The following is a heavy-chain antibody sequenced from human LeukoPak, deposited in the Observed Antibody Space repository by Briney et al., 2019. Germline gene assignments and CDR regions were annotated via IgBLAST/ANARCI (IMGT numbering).Heavy chain of an antibody. CDR1: GYTFTNYG. CDR2: INTYNGNA. CDR3: AREEDGDYSEYLDY. Sequence: GASVKVSCKASGYTFTNYGISWVRQAPGQGLEWMGWINTYNGNANYAQKLQGRVTMTTDTSTSTAYMELRSLRSDDTAVYYCAREEDGDYSEYLDYWGQGTLVTVSS. D-gene: IGHD4-17*01. V-gene: IGHV1-18*01. J-gene: IGHJ4*02.